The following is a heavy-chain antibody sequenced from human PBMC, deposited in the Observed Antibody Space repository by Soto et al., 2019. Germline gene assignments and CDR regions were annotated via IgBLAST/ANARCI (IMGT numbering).Heavy chain of an antibody. Sequence: QVQLVQSGAEVKKPGSSVKVSCKASGGTFSSYAISWVRQAPGQGLEWMGGIIPIFGTANYAQKFQGRVTITANEPTSTANMELSSLRSEDTAGYDGARDRKRYYEIVTGQDYFDYWGQGTPVTVAS. V-gene: IGHV1-69*01. CDR2: IIPIFGTA. J-gene: IGHJ4*02. CDR1: GGTFSSYA. CDR3: ARDRKRYYEIVTGQDYFDY. D-gene: IGHD3-9*01.